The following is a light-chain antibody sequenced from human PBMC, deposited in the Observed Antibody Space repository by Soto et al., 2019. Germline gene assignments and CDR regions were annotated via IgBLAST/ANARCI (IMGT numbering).Light chain of an antibody. CDR3: QQLNTYPA. CDR2: GAS. J-gene: IGKJ4*01. Sequence: DLPLTQSPSFLSASVGDRVTITCRASQGIGSYLGWYQQTPGKAPKLLIYGASTLHSGVPSRFSGSGSGTEFTLTVGSLQPEDVATYYCQQLNTYPAFGGGTKVEI. V-gene: IGKV1-9*01. CDR1: QGIGSY.